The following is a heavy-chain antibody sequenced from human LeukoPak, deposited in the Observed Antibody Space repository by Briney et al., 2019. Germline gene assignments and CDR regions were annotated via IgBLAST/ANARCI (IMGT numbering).Heavy chain of an antibody. CDR1: GFTFSSYG. V-gene: IGHV3-30*18. Sequence: TGGSLRLSCAASGFTFSSYGMHWVRQAPGKGLEWVTVMSDDGGSKYYADSVKGRFTISRDNSKNTLYLQMNSLRAEDTAVYYCAKDSGAMIVVVSGVLDIWGQGTMVTVSS. CDR2: MSDDGGSK. J-gene: IGHJ3*02. D-gene: IGHD3-22*01. CDR3: AKDSGAMIVVVSGVLDI.